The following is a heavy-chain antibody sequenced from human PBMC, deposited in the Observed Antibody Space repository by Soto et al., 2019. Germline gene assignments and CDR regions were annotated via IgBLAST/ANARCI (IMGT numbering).Heavy chain of an antibody. J-gene: IGHJ6*02. CDR1: GYTFTSYG. D-gene: IGHD6-19*01. CDR3: ARDVVSSGSYNYYYYGMDV. V-gene: IGHV1-18*01. Sequence: ASVKVSCKASGYTFTSYGISWVRQAPGQGLEWMGWISAYNGNTNYAQKLQGRVTMTTDTSTSTAYMELRSLRSEDTAVYYCARDVVSSGSYNYYYYGMDVWGQGTTVTVS. CDR2: ISAYNGNT.